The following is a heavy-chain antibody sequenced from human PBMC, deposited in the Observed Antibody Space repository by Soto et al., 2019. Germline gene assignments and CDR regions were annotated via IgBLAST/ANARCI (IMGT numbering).Heavy chain of an antibody. V-gene: IGHV1-69*01. CDR2: IIPIFGTA. J-gene: IGHJ5*02. CDR1: GGTFSSYA. CDR3: ARDRYYGSGGTMFDP. D-gene: IGHD3-10*01. Sequence: QVQLVQSGAEVKKPGSSVKVSCKASGGTFSSYAISWVRQAPGQGLEWMGGIIPIFGTANYAQKFKGRVTITADESTNTAYMELSSLRSEDTAVYYCARDRYYGSGGTMFDPWGQGTLVTVSS.